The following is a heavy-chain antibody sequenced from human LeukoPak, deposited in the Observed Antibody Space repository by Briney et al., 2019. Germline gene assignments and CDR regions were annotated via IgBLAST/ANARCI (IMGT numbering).Heavy chain of an antibody. CDR1: GGSISGYY. CDR2: IYYSGST. D-gene: IGHD3-3*01. Sequence: SETLSLTCTVSGGSISGYYWSWIRQPPGKGLDWIAYIYYSGSTNYNPSLKSRVTISVDTSKDQFSLKLSSVTAADTAVYYCATRESLFLEWLPQGDWGQGTLVTVSS. CDR3: ATRESLFLEWLPQGD. V-gene: IGHV4-59*12. J-gene: IGHJ4*02.